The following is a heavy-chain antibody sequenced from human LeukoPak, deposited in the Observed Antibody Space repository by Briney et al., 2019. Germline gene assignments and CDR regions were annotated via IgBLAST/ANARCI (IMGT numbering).Heavy chain of an antibody. CDR1: GFTFSSYG. J-gene: IGHJ6*03. CDR2: ISYDGSNK. CDR3: AKEGVVKYMDV. V-gene: IGHV3-30*18. Sequence: PGGSLRLSCAASGFTFSSYGMHWVRQAPGKGLEWVAVISYDGSNKYYADSVKGRFTISRDNSKNTLYLQMNSLRAEDTAVYYCAKEGVVKYMDVWGKGTTVTISS. D-gene: IGHD3-22*01.